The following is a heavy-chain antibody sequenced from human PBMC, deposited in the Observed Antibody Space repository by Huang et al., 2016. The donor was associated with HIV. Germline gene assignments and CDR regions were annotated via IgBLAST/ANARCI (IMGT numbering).Heavy chain of an antibody. CDR3: ARGGGIQLWLLGYYDMDV. Sequence: QVQLVQSGAEVKKPGASVKVSCKASGYTFSSFGISWVRQAPGQGLEGGGWISVGNGNTKVAQNAQARLTMTTDTTTGTADMELRSLRSDAPAVYYCARGGGIQLWLLGYYDMDVWGNGTTVTVSS. D-gene: IGHD5-18*01. CDR2: ISVGNGNT. J-gene: IGHJ6*03. V-gene: IGHV1-18*01. CDR1: GYTFSSFG.